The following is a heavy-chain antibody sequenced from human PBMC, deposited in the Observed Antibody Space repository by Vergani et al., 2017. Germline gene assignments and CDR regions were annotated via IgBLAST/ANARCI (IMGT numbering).Heavy chain of an antibody. V-gene: IGHV4-59*01. CDR3: ARGALWWLRKSDS. CDR1: GDSMNTYY. J-gene: IGHJ4*02. D-gene: IGHD2-21*01. Sequence: QVQLQESGPGLVKPSETLSLTCSVSGDSMNTYYWTWIRQPPGKGLEWIGYIYDSGDTKYNPSLKSRVTMSLDTSKNQFSLNLYSVTAADTAVYYCARGALWWLRKSDSWGQGTLVTVSS. CDR2: IYDSGDT.